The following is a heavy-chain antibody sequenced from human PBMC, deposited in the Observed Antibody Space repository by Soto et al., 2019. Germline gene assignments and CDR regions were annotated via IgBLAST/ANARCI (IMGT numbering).Heavy chain of an antibody. V-gene: IGHV3-74*01. D-gene: IGHD3-10*01. CDR1: GFTFSNYR. CDR2: IESDGSST. J-gene: IGHJ4*02. CDR3: ARDSGGLGY. Sequence: EVQLVESGGGLVQPGGSVRLSCVVSGFTFSNYRMHWVRQAPGKGLVWVSRIESDGSSTTYADSVKGRFTISRDNAKSTLYLPMNGLSGEDTAIYYCARDSGGLGYWGQGTLVTVSS.